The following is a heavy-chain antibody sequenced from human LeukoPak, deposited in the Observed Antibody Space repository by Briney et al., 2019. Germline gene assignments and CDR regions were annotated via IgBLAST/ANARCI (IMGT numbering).Heavy chain of an antibody. CDR1: VYTFTRYD. J-gene: IGHJ4*02. CDR3: ARDRGIAVASTPDY. D-gene: IGHD6-19*01. CDR2: MNPNSGNT. Sequence: ASVKVSCKASVYTFTRYDINWVRQATGQGLEWMGWMNPNSGNTGYAQKFQGRVTMTRNTSISTAYMELSRLRSDDTAMYYCARDRGIAVASTPDYWGQGTLVTVSS. V-gene: IGHV1-8*01.